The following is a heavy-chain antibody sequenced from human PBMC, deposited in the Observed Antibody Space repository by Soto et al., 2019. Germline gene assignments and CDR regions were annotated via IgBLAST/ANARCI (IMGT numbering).Heavy chain of an antibody. CDR1: GFTFSDYT. J-gene: IGHJ4*02. D-gene: IGHD5-12*01. Sequence: QVQLVESGGGVVQPGRSLRLSCAASGFTFSDYTMHWVRQAPGNELEWVALMSSDGGNTHYTDSVKGRFTISRDNSKNTLYLQMDSLRPEDTTVYYCARDYGDGYYYFDLWGQGTLVTVSS. V-gene: IGHV3-30-3*01. CDR2: MSSDGGNT. CDR3: ARDYGDGYYYFDL.